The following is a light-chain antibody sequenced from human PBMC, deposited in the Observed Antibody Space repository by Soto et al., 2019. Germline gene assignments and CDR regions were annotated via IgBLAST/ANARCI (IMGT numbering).Light chain of an antibody. CDR3: QQHLGRHT. J-gene: IGKJ1*01. CDR1: QSVSSNY. V-gene: IGKV3D-20*02. CDR2: GAS. Sequence: EIVLTQSPAALSLSPGERATLSCRASQSVSSNYLAWYPQKPGQAPRRLIYGASSRATGIQARFSGSGSGTDFTLTISSLEPEDSAVYDCQQHLGRHTFGQGTKVDIK.